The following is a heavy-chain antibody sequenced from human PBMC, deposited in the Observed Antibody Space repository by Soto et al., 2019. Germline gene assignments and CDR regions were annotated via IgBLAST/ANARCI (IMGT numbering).Heavy chain of an antibody. CDR1: VFTFSDYY. CDR2: ISISSYT. V-gene: IGHV3-11*06. J-gene: IGHJ5*02. Sequence: GGSLRLSCAASVFTFSDYYMSWIRQAPGKGLECVSYISISSYTNYADSVKGRFTISRENAKNSLYLKMNSLRAEDTAVYYCARDAQSSGYDTSGWFEPWGPGTLVTVSS. CDR3: ARDAQSSGYDTSGWFEP. D-gene: IGHD5-12*01.